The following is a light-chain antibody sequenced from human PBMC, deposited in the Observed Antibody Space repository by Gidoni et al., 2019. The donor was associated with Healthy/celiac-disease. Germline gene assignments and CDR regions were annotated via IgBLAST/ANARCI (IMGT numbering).Light chain of an antibody. CDR3: QQYYSTPYT. CDR2: WAS. Sequence: DIVMTPSPDSLAVSLGERATINCKSSQSVLYSSNNKNYLALYQQKPGQPPKLLIYWASTRESGVPYRCSGSGSGTDFTLTISSLQAEDVAVYYCQQYYSTPYTFXXXTKLEIK. CDR1: QSVLYSSNNKNY. V-gene: IGKV4-1*01. J-gene: IGKJ2*01.